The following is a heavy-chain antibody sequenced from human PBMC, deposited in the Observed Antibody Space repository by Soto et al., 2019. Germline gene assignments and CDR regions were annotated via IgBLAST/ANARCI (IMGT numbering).Heavy chain of an antibody. CDR3: AKGLGGSYSNWFDP. V-gene: IGHV3-30*18. CDR1: GFTFSSYG. J-gene: IGHJ5*02. D-gene: IGHD1-26*01. Sequence: LRLSCAASGFTFSSYGMHWVRQAPGKGLEWVAVISYDGSNKYYADSVKGRFTISRDNSKNTLYLQMNSLRAEDAAVYYCAKGLGGSYSNWFDPWGQGTRVTV. CDR2: ISYDGSNK.